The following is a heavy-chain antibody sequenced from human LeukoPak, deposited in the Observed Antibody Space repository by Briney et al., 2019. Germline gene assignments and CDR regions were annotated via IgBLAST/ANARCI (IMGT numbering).Heavy chain of an antibody. Sequence: SETLSLTCTVTGDSISSGSYYWSWIRQPAGEGLEWIGRIYSSGRTHYSPSLKSRVAISVDTSKNQFSLKLSSVTAANTAVYSCAKEGVYYCAGSYYSYYYYYMDVWGKGTTVTISS. J-gene: IGHJ6*03. V-gene: IGHV4-61*02. CDR3: AKEGVYYCAGSYYSYYYYYMDV. CDR2: IYSSGRT. D-gene: IGHD3-10*01. CDR1: GDSISSGSYY.